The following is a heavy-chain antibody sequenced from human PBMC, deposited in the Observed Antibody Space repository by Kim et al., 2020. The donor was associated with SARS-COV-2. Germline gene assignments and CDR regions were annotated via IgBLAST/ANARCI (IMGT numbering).Heavy chain of an antibody. CDR3: ARDRLAVPGTHYDILTGYYNDQPPYFYY. V-gene: IGHV3-7*01. Sequence: GGSLRLSCAASGFTFSSYWMSWVRQAPGKGLEWVANIKQDGSEKYYVDSVKGRFTISRDNAKNSLYLQMNSLRAEDTAVYYCARDRLAVPGTHYDILTGYYNDQPPYFYYWGQGTLVTVSS. D-gene: IGHD3-9*01. CDR1: GFTFSSYW. CDR2: IKQDGSEK. J-gene: IGHJ4*02.